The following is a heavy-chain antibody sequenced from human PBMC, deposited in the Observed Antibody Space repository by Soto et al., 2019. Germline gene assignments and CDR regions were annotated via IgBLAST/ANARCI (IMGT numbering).Heavy chain of an antibody. V-gene: IGHV1-69*01. CDR2: IIPIFGTA. Sequence: QVQLVQSGAEVKKPGSSVKVSCKASGGTFSSYAISWVRQAPGQGLEWMGGIIPIFGTANYAQKFQGRVTLTTDESTSTPYTELSSLRSEEPALYYCGRRPPPPPVLMVYAIHYYFDYWGQGTLVTVSS. J-gene: IGHJ4*02. CDR1: GGTFSSYA. D-gene: IGHD2-8*01. CDR3: GRRPPPPPVLMVYAIHYYFDY.